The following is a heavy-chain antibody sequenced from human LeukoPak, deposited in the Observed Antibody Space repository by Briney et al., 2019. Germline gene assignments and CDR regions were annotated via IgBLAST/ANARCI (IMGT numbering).Heavy chain of an antibody. CDR3: AKGRYGNDY. Sequence: PGGSLRLSCAASGFTFSTYGMHCVRQAPGKGLEWVAFIRSDGSNQYYADSVKGRFTISRDNSKNTLYLQMNSLRPEDTAVYYCAKGRYGNDYWGQGTLVTVSS. J-gene: IGHJ4*02. V-gene: IGHV3-30*02. CDR2: IRSDGSNQ. D-gene: IGHD6-13*01. CDR1: GFTFSTYG.